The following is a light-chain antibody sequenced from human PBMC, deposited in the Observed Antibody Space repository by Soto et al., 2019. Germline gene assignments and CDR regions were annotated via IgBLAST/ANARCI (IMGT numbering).Light chain of an antibody. CDR2: EVT. CDR1: SSDVGAYDY. Sequence: QSVLTQPPSAAGSPGQSVTISCTGTSSDVGAYDYVSWYQQQSGKAPRLLIYEVTKRPSLVPDRFSGSKSGNTASLTVSGLHAHDEADYYCSSYAGINYLRFGAGT. CDR3: SSYAGINYLR. J-gene: IGLJ2*01. V-gene: IGLV2-8*01.